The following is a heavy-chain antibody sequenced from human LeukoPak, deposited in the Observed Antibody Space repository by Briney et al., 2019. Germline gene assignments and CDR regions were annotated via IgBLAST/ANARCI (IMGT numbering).Heavy chain of an antibody. CDR2: INHSGST. D-gene: IGHD3-16*01. J-gene: IGHJ6*02. CDR1: GGSFSGYY. CDR3: ARVFRGGYGMDV. V-gene: IGHV4-34*01. Sequence: SETLSLTCAVYGGSFSGYYWSWIRQPPGKGLEWIGEINHSGSTNYNPSLTSRVTISVDTSKNQFSLKLSSVTAADTAVYYCARVFRGGYGMDVWGQGTTVTVSS.